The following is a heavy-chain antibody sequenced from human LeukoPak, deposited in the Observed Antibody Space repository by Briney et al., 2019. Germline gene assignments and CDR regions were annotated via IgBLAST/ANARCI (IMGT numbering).Heavy chain of an antibody. CDR2: IRYDGSNK. J-gene: IGHJ6*03. Sequence: PGGSLRLSCVASGFTFSNYGMHWVRQAPGKGLEWVAFIRYDGSNKYYADSVKGRFTISRDNSKNTLYLQMNSLRSEDTAVYYCASVDYGNYYYMDVWGKGTTVTVSS. CDR3: ASVDYGNYYYMDV. CDR1: GFTFSNYG. D-gene: IGHD4-17*01. V-gene: IGHV3-30*02.